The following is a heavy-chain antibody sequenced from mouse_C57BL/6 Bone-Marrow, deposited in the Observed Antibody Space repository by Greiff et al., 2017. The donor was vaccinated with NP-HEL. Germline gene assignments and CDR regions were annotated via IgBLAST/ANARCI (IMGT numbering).Heavy chain of an antibody. D-gene: IGHD1-1*01. CDR2: ISSGGSYT. CDR1: GFTFSSYG. CDR3: ARRPDYYGSSFAY. Sequence: EVKLMESGGDLVKPGGSLKLSCAASGFTFSSYGMSWVRQTPDKRLEWVATISSGGSYTYYPDSVKGRFTISRDNAKNTLYLQMSSLKSEDTAMYYCARRPDYYGSSFAYWGQGTLVTVSA. J-gene: IGHJ3*01. V-gene: IGHV5-6*02.